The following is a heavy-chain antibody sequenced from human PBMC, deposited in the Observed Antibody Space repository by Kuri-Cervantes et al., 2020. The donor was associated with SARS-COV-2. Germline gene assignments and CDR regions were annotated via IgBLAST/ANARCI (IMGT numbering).Heavy chain of an antibody. J-gene: IGHJ3*01. D-gene: IGHD3-10*01. V-gene: IGHV3-7*03. CDR1: GFTFTDYW. Sequence: GESLKISCAASGFTFTDYWMSLVRQAPGKGIEWVGNVRPDGNSKGYVDAVKGRFTISRDNAKNSLYLQMDSLSAEDTDVYYCARDDRAGHFDVWGQGTMVTVSS. CDR3: ARDDRAGHFDV. CDR2: VRPDGNSK.